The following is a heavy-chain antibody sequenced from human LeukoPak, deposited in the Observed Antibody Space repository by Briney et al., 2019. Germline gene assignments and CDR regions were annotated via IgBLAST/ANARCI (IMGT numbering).Heavy chain of an antibody. J-gene: IGHJ6*03. CDR2: IFYSGST. V-gene: IGHV4-39*01. CDR1: GGSISTSNYY. CDR3: ARGRITMVRGGKGRMDV. Sequence: SETLSLTCTVSGGSISTSNYYWGWIRQPPGKGLEWIGNIFYSGSTYYSPSLKSRVTISVDTSKNQFSLKLSSVTAADTAVYYCARGRITMVRGGKGRMDVWGKGTTVTVSS. D-gene: IGHD3-10*01.